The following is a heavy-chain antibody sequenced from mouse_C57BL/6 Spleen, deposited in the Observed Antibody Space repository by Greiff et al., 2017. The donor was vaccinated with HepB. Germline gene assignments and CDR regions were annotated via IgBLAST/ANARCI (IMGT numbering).Heavy chain of an antibody. CDR1: GYTFTDYE. Sequence: QVQLQQSGAELVRPGASVTLSCKASGYTFTDYEMHWVKQTPVHGLEWIGAIDPDTGGTAYNQKFKGKAILTADKSSSTAYMELRSLTSEDSAVYYCTRGNYGSCFDYWGQGTTLTVSS. J-gene: IGHJ2*01. D-gene: IGHD1-1*01. CDR2: IDPDTGGT. V-gene: IGHV1-15*01. CDR3: TRGNYGSCFDY.